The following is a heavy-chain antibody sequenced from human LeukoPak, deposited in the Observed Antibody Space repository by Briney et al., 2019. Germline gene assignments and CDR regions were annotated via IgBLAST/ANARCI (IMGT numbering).Heavy chain of an antibody. Sequence: SQTLSLTCVISGDNVSSNSAAWDWIRQSPSRGLEWLGRTYYRSKWYNDYAVSVKSRITINADTSKNQFSLHLNSVTPEVTALYYCARGVNSAYDSPFDSWGQGTLVTVSS. D-gene: IGHD5-12*01. J-gene: IGHJ4*02. CDR1: GDNVSSNSAA. CDR3: ARGVNSAYDSPFDS. V-gene: IGHV6-1*01. CDR2: TYYRSKWYN.